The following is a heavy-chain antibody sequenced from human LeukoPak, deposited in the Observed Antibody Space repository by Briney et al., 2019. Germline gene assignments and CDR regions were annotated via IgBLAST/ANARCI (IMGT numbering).Heavy chain of an antibody. CDR3: ARGTPGAAAGTFDY. D-gene: IGHD6-13*01. Sequence: SETLSLTCAVYGGSFSGYYWSWIRQPPGKGLEWSGEINHSGSTNYNPSLKSRITISVDTSKNQFSLKLSSVTAADTAVYYCARGTPGAAAGTFDYWGQGTLVTVSS. V-gene: IGHV4-34*01. CDR2: INHSGST. J-gene: IGHJ4*02. CDR1: GGSFSGYY.